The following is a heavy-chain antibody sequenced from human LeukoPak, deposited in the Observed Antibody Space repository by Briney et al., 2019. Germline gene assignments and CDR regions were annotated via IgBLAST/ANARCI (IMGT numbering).Heavy chain of an antibody. D-gene: IGHD3-22*01. CDR2: IYHSGST. CDR1: GYSISSGYY. V-gene: IGHV4-38-2*02. J-gene: IGHJ3*02. Sequence: SETLSLTCTVSGYSISSGYYWGWIRQPPGKGLEWIGSIYHSGSTYYNPSLKSRVTISVDTSKNQFSLKLSSVTAADTAVYYCARSRYYDSPDAFDIWGQGTVVTVSS. CDR3: ARSRYYDSPDAFDI.